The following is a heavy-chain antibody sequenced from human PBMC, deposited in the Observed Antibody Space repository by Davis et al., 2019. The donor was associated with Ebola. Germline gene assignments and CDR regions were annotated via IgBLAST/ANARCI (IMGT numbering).Heavy chain of an antibody. CDR3: AKVLGYCSSTSCYGDY. CDR1: GFTVSSNY. V-gene: IGHV3-53*05. J-gene: IGHJ4*02. D-gene: IGHD2-2*01. CDR2: IYSGGST. Sequence: PGGSLRLSCAASGFTVSSNYMSWVRQAPGKGLEWVSVIYSGGSTYYADSVKGRFTISRDNSKNTLYLQMNSLRAEDTAVYYCAKVLGYCSSTSCYGDYWGQGTLVTVSS.